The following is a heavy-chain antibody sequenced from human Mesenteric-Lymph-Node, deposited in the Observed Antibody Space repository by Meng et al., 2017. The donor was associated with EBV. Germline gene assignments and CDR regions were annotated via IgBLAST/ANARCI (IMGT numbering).Heavy chain of an antibody. J-gene: IGHJ4*02. V-gene: IGHV4-30-2*01. Sequence: QLKLHESGSRLVKPSQTLSLTCAVFGGSLSSGGYSWNWIRQTPGRGLEWIGYIYHTGTTYYNPSLKSRVTMSVDRSTNQFSLWLKSATAADTAIYYCARAGAYYDVLTGFDYWGQGTLVTVSS. CDR3: ARAGAYYDVLTGFDY. CDR1: GGSLSSGGYS. CDR2: IYHTGTT. D-gene: IGHD3-9*01.